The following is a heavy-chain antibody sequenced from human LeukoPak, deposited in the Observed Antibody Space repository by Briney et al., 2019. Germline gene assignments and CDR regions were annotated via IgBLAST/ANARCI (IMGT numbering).Heavy chain of an antibody. D-gene: IGHD6-13*01. V-gene: IGHV1-69*13. J-gene: IGHJ2*01. CDR1: GGTFSSYA. CDR3: ARDYIAAAVGYFDL. CDR2: IIPIFGTA. Sequence: GASVKVSCKASGGTFSSYAISWVRQAPGQGLEWMGGIIPIFGTANYAQKFQGRVTITADESTSTAYMELSSLRSEDTAVYYCARDYIAAAVGYFDLWGRGTLVTVSS.